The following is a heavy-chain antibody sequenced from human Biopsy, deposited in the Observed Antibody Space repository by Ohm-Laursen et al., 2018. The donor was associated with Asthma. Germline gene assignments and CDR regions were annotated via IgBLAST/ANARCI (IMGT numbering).Heavy chain of an antibody. CDR3: ARAVDYSHYYGIDV. J-gene: IGHJ6*02. CDR2: ISVYNGNT. D-gene: IGHD3-10*01. CDR1: GCTFNSAV. V-gene: IGHV1-18*04. Sequence: SCKDSGCTFNSAVITWVRQAPGPGREWMGWISVYNGNTKVAQKLQDRVTMITDTSTSTAYMELRSLRSDDTAVYFCARAVDYSHYYGIDVWGQGTTVTVS.